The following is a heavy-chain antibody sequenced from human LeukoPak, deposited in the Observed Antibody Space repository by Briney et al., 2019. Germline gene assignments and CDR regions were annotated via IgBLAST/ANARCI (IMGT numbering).Heavy chain of an antibody. J-gene: IGHJ3*02. V-gene: IGHV3-11*01. Sequence: GGSLRLSCAASGFTFSDYYMSWIRQAPGKGLEWISYISSSGSAMYYADSVKGRFTISRGNAKNSLYLQMNSLRAEDTAMYYCARDVGYRYAQMFFDIWGQGTMVTISS. CDR1: GFTFSDYY. CDR3: ARDVGYRYAQMFFDI. CDR2: ISSSGSAM. D-gene: IGHD5-18*01.